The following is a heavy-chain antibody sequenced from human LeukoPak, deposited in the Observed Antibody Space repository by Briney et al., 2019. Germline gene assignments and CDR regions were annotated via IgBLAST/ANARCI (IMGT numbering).Heavy chain of an antibody. CDR1: GYTFSNYA. Sequence: GGSLRLSCAASGYTFSNYAMSWVPQAPGKGVEWVSGISDSGGTTLYAAAVKGRFTISRDNSKNTLYLQMISLKADDTAVYYCAKDYSSGWYAYYFDSWGQGTLVSVSS. V-gene: IGHV3-23*01. CDR3: AKDYSSGWYAYYFDS. CDR2: ISDSGGTT. D-gene: IGHD6-19*01. J-gene: IGHJ4*02.